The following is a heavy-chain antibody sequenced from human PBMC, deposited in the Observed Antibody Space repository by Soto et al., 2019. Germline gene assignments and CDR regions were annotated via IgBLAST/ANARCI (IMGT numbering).Heavy chain of an antibody. V-gene: IGHV2-5*02. CDR2: IYWDDDK. CDR1: GFSLSTSGVG. Sequence: SGPTLVNPTQPLTLTCTFSGFSLSTSGVGVGWIRQPPGKALEWLALIYWDDDKRYSPSLKSRLTITKDTSKNQVVLTMTNMDPVDTATYYCAHTSVESGWNIVVVPAADGFAYRGQGTLVTVSS. D-gene: IGHD2-2*01. J-gene: IGHJ4*02. CDR3: AHTSVESGWNIVVVPAADGFAY.